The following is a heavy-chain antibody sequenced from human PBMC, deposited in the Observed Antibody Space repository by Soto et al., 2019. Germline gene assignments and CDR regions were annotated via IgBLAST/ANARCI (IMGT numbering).Heavy chain of an antibody. Sequence: EVQLVESGGGLVQPGGSLRLSCAPSGLTFSSHWLNWVRQAPGKGLESVANIKQDGSEKYYVDSVKGRFTISRDNTKNSLYLQMNSLRAEDTAVYYCAREQLQVVIPDYWGQGTLVAVSS. D-gene: IGHD6-13*01. CDR2: IKQDGSEK. CDR1: GLTFSSHW. CDR3: AREQLQVVIPDY. J-gene: IGHJ4*02. V-gene: IGHV3-7*01.